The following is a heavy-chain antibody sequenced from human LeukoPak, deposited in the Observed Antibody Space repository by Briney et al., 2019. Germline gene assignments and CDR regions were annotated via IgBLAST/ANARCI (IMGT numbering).Heavy chain of an antibody. CDR2: ISSSGSTI. V-gene: IGHV3-48*03. J-gene: IGHJ6*03. CDR3: ARAPYTFFGAMHV. D-gene: IGHD3-3*01. Sequence: HPGGSLRLSCAASGFTFSSYEMNWVRQAPGKGLEWVSYISSSGSTIYYADSVKGRFTISRDNAKNSLYLQMNSLRAEDTAVYYCARAPYTFFGAMHVWGEGTTVTVSS. CDR1: GFTFSSYE.